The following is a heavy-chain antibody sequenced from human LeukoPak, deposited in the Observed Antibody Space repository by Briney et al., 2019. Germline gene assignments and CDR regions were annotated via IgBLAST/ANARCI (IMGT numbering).Heavy chain of an antibody. CDR1: GGSISSSSYY. V-gene: IGHV4-39*07. J-gene: IGHJ5*02. D-gene: IGHD2-2*01. CDR3: ARGGRPPPHIVVVPAAENNWFDP. CDR2: IYYSGST. Sequence: SETLSLTCTVSGGSISSSSYYWGWIRQPPGKGLEWIGSIYYSGSTYYNPSLKSRVTISVDTSKNQFSLKLSSVTAADTAVYYCARGGRPPPHIVVVPAAENNWFDPWGQGTLVTVSS.